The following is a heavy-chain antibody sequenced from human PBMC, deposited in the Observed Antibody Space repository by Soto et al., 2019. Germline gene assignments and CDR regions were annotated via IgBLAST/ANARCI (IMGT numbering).Heavy chain of an antibody. CDR3: ARFEFYFGSSGYHFAY. Sequence: PGGSLRLSCAASGFTFSDYYMSWIRQAPGKGLEWVSYISSSGSTIYYADSVKGRFTISRDNAKNSLYLQMNSPRDEDTAVYYCARFEFYFGSSGYHFAYWGQGSLVPVSS. V-gene: IGHV3-11*04. J-gene: IGHJ4*02. CDR1: GFTFSDYY. CDR2: ISSSGSTI. D-gene: IGHD3-22*01.